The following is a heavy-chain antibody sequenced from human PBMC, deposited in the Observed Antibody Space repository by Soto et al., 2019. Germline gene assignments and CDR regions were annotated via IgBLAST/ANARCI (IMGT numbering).Heavy chain of an antibody. D-gene: IGHD3-10*01. CDR2: IYYSGST. J-gene: IGHJ3*02. CDR1: GGSISRYY. CDR3: ARERGYYYGSGSYRSTDAFEI. V-gene: IGHV4-59*01. Sequence: SETLSLTCTVSGGSISRYYWSWIRQPPGKGLEWIGYIYYSGSTNYNPSLKSRVTISVDTSKNQFSLKLSSVTAADTAVYYCARERGYYYGSGSYRSTDAFEIWGQGTMGTGSS.